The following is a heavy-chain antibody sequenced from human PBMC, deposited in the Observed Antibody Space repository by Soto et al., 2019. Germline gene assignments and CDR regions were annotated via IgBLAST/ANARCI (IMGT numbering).Heavy chain of an antibody. Sequence: QITLKESGPTLVKPTQTLTLTCTFSGFSLSTSGVGVGWIRQPPGKALEWLALIYWDDDKRYSPSLKSRLTITKDTSKNQVVLTMTNMDPMDTATYYCAHIGAAGGDFDYWGQGTLVTVSS. CDR3: AHIGAAGGDFDY. V-gene: IGHV2-5*02. J-gene: IGHJ4*02. D-gene: IGHD6-13*01. CDR1: GFSLSTSGVG. CDR2: IYWDDDK.